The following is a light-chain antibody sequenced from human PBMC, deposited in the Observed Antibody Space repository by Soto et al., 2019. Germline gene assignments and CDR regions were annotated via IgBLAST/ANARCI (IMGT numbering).Light chain of an antibody. CDR3: CSYAGTYTWV. CDR1: SSGVGGYNY. CDR2: DVN. J-gene: IGLJ3*02. Sequence: QSALTQPRSVSGSPGQSVTISCTGTSSGVGGYNYVSWYQQHPGKAPKLMIYDVNKRPSGVPDRFSGSKSGNTASLTISGLQAEDEADYYCCSYAGTYTWVFGGGTKVTVL. V-gene: IGLV2-11*01.